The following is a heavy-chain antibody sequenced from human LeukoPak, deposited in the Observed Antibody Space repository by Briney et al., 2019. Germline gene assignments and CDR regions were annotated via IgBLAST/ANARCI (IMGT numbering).Heavy chain of an antibody. V-gene: IGHV3-48*03. CDR1: GFTFSSYE. CDR3: ARDRQEYYDFWSGPGY. Sequence: GGSLRLSCAASGFTFSSYEMNWVRQAPGKGLEWVSYISSSGSTIYYADSVKGRFTISRDNAKNALYLQMNSLRAEDTAVYYCARDRQEYYDFWSGPGYWGQGTLVTVSS. D-gene: IGHD3-3*01. J-gene: IGHJ4*02. CDR2: ISSSGSTI.